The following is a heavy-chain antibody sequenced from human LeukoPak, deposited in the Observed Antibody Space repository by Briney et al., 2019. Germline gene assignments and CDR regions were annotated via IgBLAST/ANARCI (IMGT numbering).Heavy chain of an antibody. V-gene: IGHV1-2*02. CDR2: INPNSGGT. J-gene: IGHJ6*03. CDR1: GYTFTGYY. Sequence: GASVKVSCKASGYTFTGYYMHWVRQAPGQGLEWMGWINPNSGGTNYAQKFQGRVTMTRDTSISTAYMELSRLRSDDTAVYYCARGNPYSSSWLMYYYYYMDVWGKGTTVTVSS. D-gene: IGHD6-13*01. CDR3: ARGNPYSSSWLMYYYYYMDV.